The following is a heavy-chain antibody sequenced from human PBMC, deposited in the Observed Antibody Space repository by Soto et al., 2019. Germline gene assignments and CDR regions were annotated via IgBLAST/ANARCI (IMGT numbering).Heavy chain of an antibody. J-gene: IGHJ6*02. CDR1: GLTFNNYA. CDR2: ISGSGGNT. D-gene: IGHD1-1*01. CDR3: AKILDDYYYYGMDV. Sequence: GGSLRLSCAASGLTFNNYAMSWVRQAPDRGLEWVSVISGSGGNTYYAHSVKGRFTLSRDNSKNTLYLQMNSLRAEDTAVYYCAKILDDYYYYGMDVWGQGTTVTVSS. V-gene: IGHV3-23*01.